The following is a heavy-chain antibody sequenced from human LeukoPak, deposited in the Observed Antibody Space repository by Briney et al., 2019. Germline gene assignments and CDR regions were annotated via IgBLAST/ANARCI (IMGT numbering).Heavy chain of an antibody. J-gene: IGHJ4*02. Sequence: AASVKVSCKVSGYTLTELSMHWVRQAPGKGLEWMGGFDPEDGETIYAQKFQGRVTMTEDTSTDTAYMELSSLRSEDTAVYYCATVATYYYDSSGYFDYGGQGTLVTVS. CDR2: FDPEDGET. V-gene: IGHV1-24*01. D-gene: IGHD3-22*01. CDR1: GYTLTELS. CDR3: ATVATYYYDSSGYFDY.